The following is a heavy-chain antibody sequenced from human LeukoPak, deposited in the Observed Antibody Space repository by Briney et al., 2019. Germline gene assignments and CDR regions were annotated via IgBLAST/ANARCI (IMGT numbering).Heavy chain of an antibody. CDR1: GFSFEAYG. V-gene: IGHV3-9*01. D-gene: IGHD1-1*01. CDR2: ITWKSDDM. J-gene: IGHJ4*02. Sequence: PGASLRLSCAASGFSFEAYGMYWVRQAPGKGLEWVSGITWKSDDMAYADSVKGRFTISRDNAKNCLYLQMNSLTVEDTALYYCRRVTSWRTGFDYWGQGTLVTVSS. CDR3: RRVTSWRTGFDY.